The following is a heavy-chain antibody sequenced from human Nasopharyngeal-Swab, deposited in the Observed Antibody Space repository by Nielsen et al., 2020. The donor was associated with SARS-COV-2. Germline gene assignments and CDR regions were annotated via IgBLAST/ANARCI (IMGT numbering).Heavy chain of an antibody. J-gene: IGHJ4*02. CDR2: MKPSGRT. CDR1: GGSLSDYH. CDR3: AGHPADFDY. Sequence: SETLSLTCAVCGGSLSDYHWSWIRQPPGKGLEWIGEMKPSGRTNYNPSLKSRVAISIDTSKNQFFLNLRSVTAADTAVFYCAGHPADFDYWGQGTLVTVSS. V-gene: IGHV4-34*01.